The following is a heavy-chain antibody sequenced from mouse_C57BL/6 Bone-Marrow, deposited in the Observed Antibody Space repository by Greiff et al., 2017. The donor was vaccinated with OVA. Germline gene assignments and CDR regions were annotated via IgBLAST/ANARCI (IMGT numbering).Heavy chain of an antibody. J-gene: IGHJ2*01. V-gene: IGHV10-1*01. D-gene: IGHD2-1*01. CDR2: IRSKSNNYAT. Sequence: EVQVVESGGGLVQPKGSLKLSCAASGFSFNTYAMNWVRQAPGKGLEWVARIRSKSNNYATYYADSVKDRFTISRDDSESMLYLQMNNLKTEVTAMYYCVTSLLESFDYWGQGTTLTVSS. CDR3: VTSLLESFDY. CDR1: GFSFNTYA.